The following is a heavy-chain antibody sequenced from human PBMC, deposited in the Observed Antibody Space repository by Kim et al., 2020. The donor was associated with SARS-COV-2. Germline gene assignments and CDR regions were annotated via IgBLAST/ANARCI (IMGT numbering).Heavy chain of an antibody. D-gene: IGHD3-3*01. CDR1: GFTFSSYA. Sequence: GGSLRLSCAASGFTFSSYAMHWVRQAPGKGLEWVAVISYDGSNKYYADSVKGRFAISRDNSKNTLYLQMNSLRAEDTAVYYCARDNFRYDFWSGYYNYYYGMDVWGQGTTVTVSS. CDR3: ARDNFRYDFWSGYYNYYYGMDV. CDR2: ISYDGSNK. J-gene: IGHJ6*02. V-gene: IGHV3-30*09.